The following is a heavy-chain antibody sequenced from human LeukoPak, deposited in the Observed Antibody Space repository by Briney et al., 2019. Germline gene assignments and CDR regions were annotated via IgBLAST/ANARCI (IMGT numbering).Heavy chain of an antibody. D-gene: IGHD2-21*02. V-gene: IGHV3-7*01. CDR3: ARDLGLVTATDNWFDP. CDR2: IKQDGSEK. J-gene: IGHJ5*02. CDR1: GFTFSSYW. Sequence: GGSLRLSCAASGFTFSSYWMTWVRQSPGKGLEWVANIKQDGSEKSYVDSVKGRFTISRDNAKNSLYLQMNSLRAEDTAVYYCARDLGLVTATDNWFDPWGQGTLVTVSS.